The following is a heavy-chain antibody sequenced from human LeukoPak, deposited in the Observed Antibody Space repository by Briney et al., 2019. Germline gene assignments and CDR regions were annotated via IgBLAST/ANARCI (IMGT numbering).Heavy chain of an antibody. CDR1: GFTFSDYY. Sequence: GGTLRLSCAASGFTFSDYYMSWVRQAPGKGLEWVSYISSSGNSKYYADSVKGRFTISRDNSKNTLYLQMNSLRAEDTAVYYCAKDTTDCSSTSCRTYCGQGTLVTVSS. CDR2: ISSSGNSK. D-gene: IGHD2-2*01. CDR3: AKDTTDCSSTSCRTY. V-gene: IGHV3-11*01. J-gene: IGHJ4*02.